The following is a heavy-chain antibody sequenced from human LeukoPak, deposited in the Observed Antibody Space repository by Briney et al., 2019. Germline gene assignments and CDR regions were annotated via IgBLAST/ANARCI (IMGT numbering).Heavy chain of an antibody. CDR2: ISGSGGST. D-gene: IGHD3-10*01. V-gene: IGHV3-23*01. Sequence: GGSLRLSCAASGFTFSSYAMSWVRQAPGKGLEWVSAISGSGGSTYYADSVKGRFTISRDNSKNTLYLQMNSLRAEDTAVYYCAKDEPEHYYGSGSQDNWFDPWGQGTLVTVSS. CDR3: AKDEPEHYYGSGSQDNWFDP. J-gene: IGHJ5*02. CDR1: GFTFSSYA.